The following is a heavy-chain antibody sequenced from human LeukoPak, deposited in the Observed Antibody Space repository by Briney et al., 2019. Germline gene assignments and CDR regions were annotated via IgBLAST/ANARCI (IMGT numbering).Heavy chain of an antibody. CDR1: GFPLSSYD. J-gene: IGHJ4*02. CDR3: ARGLATSRIAAAGTSPFDY. Sequence: GRPQSLFCAASGFPLSSYDMLWVRQATGKGLEWVADIWQDGSIQYYVDSVQGRFTISRYNSKNTLYLQMNSLRAEDTAVYYCARGLATSRIAAAGTSPFDYWGQGTLVTVSS. V-gene: IGHV3-33*08. D-gene: IGHD6-13*01. CDR2: IWQDGSIQ.